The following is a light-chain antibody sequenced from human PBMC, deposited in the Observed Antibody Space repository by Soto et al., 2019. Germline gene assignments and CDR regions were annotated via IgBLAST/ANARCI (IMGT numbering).Light chain of an antibody. V-gene: IGKV3-20*01. CDR2: AAS. CDR3: QQYDASPLT. CDR1: QTLSTNS. J-gene: IGKJ3*01. Sequence: EIVLTQSPGTLSLSPGERATLSCRASQTLSTNSLAWYQQRLGQTPRLLIYAASTRDTDIPDRFNGSGSGTDFALTISRLEPEDFALYYFQQYDASPLTFGPGTKV.